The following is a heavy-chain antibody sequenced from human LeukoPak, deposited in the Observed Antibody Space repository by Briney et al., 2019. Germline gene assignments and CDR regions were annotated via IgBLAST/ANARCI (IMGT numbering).Heavy chain of an antibody. CDR1: GGTFSSYA. CDR3: ARGGTMVRGVPVHNWFDP. CDR2: IIPIFGTA. J-gene: IGHJ5*02. Sequence: SVKVSCKASGGTFSSYAISWVRQAPGQGLEWLAGIIPIFGTANYAQKFQCRVTITAAESTSTAYMELSSLRSEDTAVYYCARGGTMVRGVPVHNWFDPWGQGTLVTVSS. V-gene: IGHV1-69*13. D-gene: IGHD3-10*01.